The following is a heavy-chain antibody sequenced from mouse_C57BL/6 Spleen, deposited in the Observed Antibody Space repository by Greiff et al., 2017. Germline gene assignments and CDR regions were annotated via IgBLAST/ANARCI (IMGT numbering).Heavy chain of an antibody. CDR2: IRSKSNNYAT. CDR1: GFSFNTYA. CDR3: VNNPFAY. J-gene: IGHJ3*01. D-gene: IGHD1-3*01. Sequence: DAGGGLVQPKGSLKLSCAASGFSFNTYAMNWVRQAPGKGLEWVARIRSKSNNYATYYADSVKDRFTISRDDSESMLYLQMNNLKTEDTAMYYCVNNPFAYWGQGTLVTVSA. V-gene: IGHV10-1*01.